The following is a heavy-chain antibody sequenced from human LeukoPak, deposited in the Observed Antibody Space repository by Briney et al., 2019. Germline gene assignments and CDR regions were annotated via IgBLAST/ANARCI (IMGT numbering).Heavy chain of an antibody. CDR2: IYTSGST. Sequence: SQTLSLTCTVSGGSISSGSYYWRWIRQPAGKGLEWIGRIYTSGSTNYNPSLKSRVTISVDTSKNQFSLKLSSVTAADTAVYYCARGRARGIAAAGNWFDPWGRGTLVTVSS. V-gene: IGHV4-61*02. CDR3: ARGRARGIAAAGNWFDP. J-gene: IGHJ5*02. CDR1: GGSISSGSYY. D-gene: IGHD6-13*01.